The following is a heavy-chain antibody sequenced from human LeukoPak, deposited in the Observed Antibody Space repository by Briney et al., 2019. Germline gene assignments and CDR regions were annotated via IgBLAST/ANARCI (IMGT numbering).Heavy chain of an antibody. V-gene: IGHV3-21*04. CDR3: AKDPLRFYYFDY. CDR2: ISSSSSYI. CDR1: GFTFSSYS. J-gene: IGHJ4*02. D-gene: IGHD3-3*01. Sequence: PGGSLRLSCAASGFTFSSYSMTWVRQAPGKGLEWVSSISSSSSYIYYADSVKGRFTISRDNAKNSLYLQMNSLRAEDTAVYYCAKDPLRFYYFDYWGQGTLVTVSS.